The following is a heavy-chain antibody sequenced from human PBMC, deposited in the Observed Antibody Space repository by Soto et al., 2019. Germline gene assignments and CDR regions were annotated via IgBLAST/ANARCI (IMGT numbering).Heavy chain of an antibody. J-gene: IGHJ6*02. D-gene: IGHD3-3*01. CDR2: IIPIFGTA. V-gene: IGHV1-69*06. CDR3: ARVPMPIMIFGVVTRPYYYGMDV. CDR1: GGTFSSYA. Sequence: QVQLVQSGAEVKKPGSSVKVSCKASGGTFSSYAISWVRQAPGQGLEWMGGIIPIFGTANYAQKFQGRVTITADKSTSTAYMELSSLRSEDTAVYYCARVPMPIMIFGVVTRPYYYGMDVWGQGTTVTVSS.